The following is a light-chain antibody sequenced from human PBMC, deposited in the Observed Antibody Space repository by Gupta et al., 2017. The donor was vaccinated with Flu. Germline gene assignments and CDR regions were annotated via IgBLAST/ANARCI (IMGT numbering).Light chain of an antibody. J-gene: IGKJ4*01. CDR3: QQYNTSPT. CDR1: QSVSGW. Sequence: DIQMTQSPSTLSASVGDRVTITCRASQSVSGWLAWYQQKPGKAPKLLIYKASSLESGVPSRFSGSGSGTEFTLTISSLQPDDFATYYCQQYNTSPTFGGWTKVEIK. CDR2: KAS. V-gene: IGKV1-5*03.